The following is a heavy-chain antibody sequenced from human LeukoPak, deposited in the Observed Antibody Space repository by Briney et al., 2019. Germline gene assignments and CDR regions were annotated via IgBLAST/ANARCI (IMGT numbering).Heavy chain of an antibody. V-gene: IGHV4-39*01. J-gene: IGHJ3*02. Sequence: PSETLSLTCTVSGGSISSSSYYWGWIRQPPGKGLEWIGSIYYSGSTYYNPSLKSRVTISVDTSKNQFSLKLSSVTAADTAVYYCARREYYDILTALLADDAFDIWGQGTMVTVSS. CDR1: GGSISSSSYY. D-gene: IGHD3-9*01. CDR2: IYYSGST. CDR3: ARREYYDILTALLADDAFDI.